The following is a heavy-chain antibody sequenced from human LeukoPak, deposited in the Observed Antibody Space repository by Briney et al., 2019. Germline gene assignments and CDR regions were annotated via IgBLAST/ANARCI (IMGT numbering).Heavy chain of an antibody. CDR1: GGSISSYY. V-gene: IGHV4-59*01. J-gene: IGHJ6*02. D-gene: IGHD3-9*01. CDR3: ARVDWGYYYYVMDV. Sequence: PSETLSLTCTVSGGSISSYYWSWIRQPPGKGLEWIGYIYYSGSTNYNPSLKSRVTISVDTSKNQFSLKLNSVTAADTAVYYCARVDWGYYYYVMDVWGQGTTVTVSS. CDR2: IYYSGST.